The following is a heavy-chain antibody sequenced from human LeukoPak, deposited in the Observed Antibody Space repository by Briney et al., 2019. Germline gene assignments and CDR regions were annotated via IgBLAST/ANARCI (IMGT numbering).Heavy chain of an antibody. CDR3: ATFWGSGSYYYYYMDV. Sequence: SGGSLRLSCAASGFTFSSYAMSWVRQAPGKGLEWVSAISGSGGSTYYADSVKGRFTISRDNSKNTLYLQMNSLRAEDTAVYYCATFWGSGSYYYYYMDVWGKGTTVTVSS. CDR2: ISGSGGST. CDR1: GFTFSSYA. J-gene: IGHJ6*03. D-gene: IGHD3-10*01. V-gene: IGHV3-23*01.